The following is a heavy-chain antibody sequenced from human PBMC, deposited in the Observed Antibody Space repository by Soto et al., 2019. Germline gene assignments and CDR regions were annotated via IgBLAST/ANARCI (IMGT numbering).Heavy chain of an antibody. D-gene: IGHD2-2*01. CDR1: GGSISSGGYY. CDR2: IYYSGST. CDR3: ARANSCSSTSCSAGRWFDP. J-gene: IGHJ5*02. Sequence: SETLSLTCTVSGGSISSGGYYWSWIRQHPGKGLEWIGYIYYSGSTYYNPSLKSRVTISVDTSKNQFSLKLSSVTAADTAVYYYARANSCSSTSCSAGRWFDPWGQGTLVTVSS. V-gene: IGHV4-31*03.